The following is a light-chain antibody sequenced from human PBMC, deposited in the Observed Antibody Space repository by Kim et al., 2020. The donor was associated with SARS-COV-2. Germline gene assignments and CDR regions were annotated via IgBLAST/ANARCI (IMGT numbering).Light chain of an antibody. CDR1: SSNIGSNT. J-gene: IGLJ3*02. V-gene: IGLV1-44*01. CDR3: AAWDDSLNGPV. CDR2: SNN. Sequence: GQRVPISCSGRSSNIGSNTVHWYQPLPGTAPKLLIYSNNQRPSGVPDRFSGSTSGTSASLAISGLQSEDEADYYCAAWDDSLNGPVFGGGTQLTVL.